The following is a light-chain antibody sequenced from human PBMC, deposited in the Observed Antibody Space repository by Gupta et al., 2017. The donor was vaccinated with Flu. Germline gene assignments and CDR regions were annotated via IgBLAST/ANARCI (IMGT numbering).Light chain of an antibody. CDR1: RRGSSNS. CDR3: QQDNSYLT. V-gene: IGKV3-20*01. Sequence: PGTLSLSPGARASPSSMAIRRGSSNSLEWYQQRPGQAPRLLIYVASSRATGIPDKFSGSGSGTDFTLTSSRREPEDFAVYYWQQDNSYLTFGEGTQLEIK. CDR2: VAS. J-gene: IGKJ5*01.